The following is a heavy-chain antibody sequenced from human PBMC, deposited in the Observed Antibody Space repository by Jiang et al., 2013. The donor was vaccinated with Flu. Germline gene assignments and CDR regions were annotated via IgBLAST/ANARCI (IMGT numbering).Heavy chain of an antibody. Sequence: VSVKSRITINPDTSKNQFSLQLSSVTPEDTSVYYCVRAPWLVRAFDYWGQGTLVTVSS. V-gene: IGHV6-1*01. J-gene: IGHJ4*02. CDR3: VRAPWLVRAFDY. D-gene: IGHD6-19*01.